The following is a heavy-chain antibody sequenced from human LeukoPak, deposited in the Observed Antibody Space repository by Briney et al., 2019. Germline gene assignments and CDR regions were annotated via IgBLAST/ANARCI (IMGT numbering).Heavy chain of an antibody. D-gene: IGHD5-18*01. CDR1: GFTFSSYG. Sequence: GGSLRLSCAATGFTFSSYGMSWVRQAPGKGLEWVSAISGSGGSTYYADSVKGRFTISRDNSKNTLYLQMNSPRAEDTAVYYCAKDPLRGYSYGFPFDYWGQGTLVTVSS. V-gene: IGHV3-23*01. CDR3: AKDPLRGYSYGFPFDY. J-gene: IGHJ4*02. CDR2: ISGSGGST.